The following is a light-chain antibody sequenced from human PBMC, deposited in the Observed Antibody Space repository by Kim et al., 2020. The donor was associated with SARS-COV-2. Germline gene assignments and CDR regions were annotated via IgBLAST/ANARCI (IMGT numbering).Light chain of an antibody. J-gene: IGKJ2*01. CDR1: QSVSSSY. CDR2: GAS. V-gene: IGKV3-20*01. Sequence: EIVLTQSPGTLSLSPVERATLSCRASQSVSSSYLAWYQQKPGQAPRLLIYGASSRATGIPDRFSGSGSGTDFTLTISRLEPEDFAVYYCQQYGSSPRYTFGQGTKLEI. CDR3: QQYGSSPRYT.